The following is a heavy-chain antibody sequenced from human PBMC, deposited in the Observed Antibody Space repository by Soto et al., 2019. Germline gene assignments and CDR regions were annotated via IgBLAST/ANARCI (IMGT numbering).Heavy chain of an antibody. CDR1: GYTFSTYW. D-gene: IGHD2-21*01. CDR3: ARQKLWMATINNDAFDI. V-gene: IGHV5-51*01. J-gene: IGHJ3*02. Sequence: GESLKISCKAPGYTFSTYWIGWVRQMPGRGLEWMGFIYPGDSDTSYSPSFQGQVTSSADKSTSTVYLQWSSLKASDTAMYYCARQKLWMATINNDAFDIWGQGTMVTVSS. CDR2: IYPGDSDT.